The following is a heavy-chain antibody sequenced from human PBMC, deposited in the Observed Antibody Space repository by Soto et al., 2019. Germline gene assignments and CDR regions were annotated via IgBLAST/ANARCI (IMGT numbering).Heavy chain of an antibody. V-gene: IGHV4-59*01. D-gene: IGHD3-22*01. CDR1: GGSISSYY. CDR3: ARDARYYYDSSGYYFDY. CDR2: IYYSGST. Sequence: SETLSLTCTVSGGSISSYYWSWIRQPPGKGLEWIGDIYYSGSTNYNPSLKSRVTISVDTSKNQFSLKLSSVTAADTAVYYCARDARYYYDSSGYYFDYWGQGTLVTVSS. J-gene: IGHJ4*02.